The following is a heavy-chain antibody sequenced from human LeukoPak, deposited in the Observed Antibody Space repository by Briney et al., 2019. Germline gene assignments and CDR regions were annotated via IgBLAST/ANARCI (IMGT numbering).Heavy chain of an antibody. V-gene: IGHV3-23*01. Sequence: QAGGTLRLSCATSGFIVSHHGMNWVRQAPGKGLEWVSGIRADAVTTYYADSVKGRFIISRDNSKNTVYLQMNSLSAEDAAVYYCVKGQRFYGEYYFDYWGQGTLVTVSS. CDR1: GFIVSHHG. J-gene: IGHJ4*02. CDR2: IRADAVTT. D-gene: IGHD4-17*01. CDR3: VKGQRFYGEYYFDY.